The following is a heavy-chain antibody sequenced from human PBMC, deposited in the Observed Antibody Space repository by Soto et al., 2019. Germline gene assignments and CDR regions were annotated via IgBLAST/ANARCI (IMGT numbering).Heavy chain of an antibody. D-gene: IGHD6-13*01. CDR2: ITGSGGRT. J-gene: IGHJ5*02. CDR3: AKGIAAAADHPYNWFDP. Sequence: EEQLLESGGGLVQPGGSLRLSCEASGFIFSGYAMTWVRQAPGKGLEWVSAITGSGGRTYYADSVGGRFTISRDNSKNPLYLQMNSLRADDTAVYYCAKGIAAAADHPYNWFDPWGQGTLVTVSS. CDR1: GFIFSGYA. V-gene: IGHV3-23*01.